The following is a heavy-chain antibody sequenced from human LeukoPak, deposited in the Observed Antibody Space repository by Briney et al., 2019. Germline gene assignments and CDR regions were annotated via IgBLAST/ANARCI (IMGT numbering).Heavy chain of an antibody. J-gene: IGHJ2*01. CDR3: ARTLYNGNWGWYFDL. Sequence: SETLSLTCTVSDSISSGGYYWTWSRQHPEKGLEWIGCISYSGSTYYNPSLKSRVTISVDTSHNQFSLRLNSVTAADTAVYYCARTLYNGNWGWYFDLWGRGTLVTVSS. CDR2: ISYSGST. D-gene: IGHD7-27*01. CDR1: DSISSGGYY. V-gene: IGHV4-31*03.